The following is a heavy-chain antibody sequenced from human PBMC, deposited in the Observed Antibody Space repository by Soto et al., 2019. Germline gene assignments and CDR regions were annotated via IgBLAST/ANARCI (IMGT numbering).Heavy chain of an antibody. CDR1: GFTFNDYA. J-gene: IGHJ4*02. Sequence: DVHLVQSGGGLVQPGESLSLSCVASGFTFNDYAMHWVRQTPGKGLEWVAAISNRGSSAYYADSVKGRFTISRDKSTKTLSLHMQTRRVEDTAVLFCGKAICEAATCFPCEYWGQGTPVAVSP. CDR3: GKAICEAATCFPCEY. CDR2: ISNRGSSA. V-gene: IGHV3-23*04. D-gene: IGHD2-2*01.